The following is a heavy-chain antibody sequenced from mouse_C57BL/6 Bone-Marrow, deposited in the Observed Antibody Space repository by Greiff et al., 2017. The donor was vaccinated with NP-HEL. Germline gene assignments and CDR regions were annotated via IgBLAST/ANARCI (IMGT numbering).Heavy chain of an antibody. CDR3: ARSLLWSNWGYFDV. CDR1: GYTFTSYW. Sequence: QVHVKQPGAELVKPGASVKLSCKASGYTFTSYWMHWVKQRPGRGLEWIGRIDPNSGGTKYNEKFKSKATLTVDKPSSTAYMQLSSLTSEDSAVYYCARSLLWSNWGYFDVWGTGTTVTVSS. D-gene: IGHD2-1*01. J-gene: IGHJ1*03. CDR2: IDPNSGGT. V-gene: IGHV1-72*01.